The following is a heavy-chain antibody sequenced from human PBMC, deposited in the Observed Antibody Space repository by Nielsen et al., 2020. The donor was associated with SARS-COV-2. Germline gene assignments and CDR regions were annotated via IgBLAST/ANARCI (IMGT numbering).Heavy chain of an antibody. V-gene: IGHV3-7*01. CDR2: IKKDGSEK. CDR3: VRDWGAAVHF. Sequence: WIRQPPGKGLEWVANIKKDGSEKYYLDSVKGRFTISRDNAKNSLYLQMSSLTADDTALYYCVRDWGAAVHFWGQGTLVTVSS. J-gene: IGHJ4*02. D-gene: IGHD6-13*01.